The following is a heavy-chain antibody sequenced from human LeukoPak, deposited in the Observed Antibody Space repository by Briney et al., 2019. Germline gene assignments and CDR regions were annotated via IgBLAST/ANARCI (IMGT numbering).Heavy chain of an antibody. J-gene: IGHJ4*02. CDR2: ISSSGSTI. Sequence: GGSLRLSCAASGFTFSDYYMSWIRQAPGKGLEWVSYISSSGSTIYYADSVKGRFTISRDNAKNSLYLQMNSLTADDTAEYCCTRAGWFGDLSFDYWGQGTLVTVSS. V-gene: IGHV3-11*04. CDR3: TRAGWFGDLSFDY. CDR1: GFTFSDYY. D-gene: IGHD3-10*01.